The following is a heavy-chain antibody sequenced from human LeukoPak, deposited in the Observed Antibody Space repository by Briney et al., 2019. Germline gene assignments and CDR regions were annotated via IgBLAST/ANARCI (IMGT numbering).Heavy chain of an antibody. D-gene: IGHD3-22*01. CDR3: ARQVVGDAFDI. V-gene: IGHV4-59*01. CDR2: IYYSGST. CDR1: GGSISSYY. J-gene: IGHJ3*02. Sequence: SGPLSLTCTVSGGSISSYYWSWIRQPPGKGLEWIGYIYYSGSTNYNPSLKSRVTISVDTSKNQFSLKLSSVTAADTAVYYCARQVVGDAFDIWGQGTMVTVSS.